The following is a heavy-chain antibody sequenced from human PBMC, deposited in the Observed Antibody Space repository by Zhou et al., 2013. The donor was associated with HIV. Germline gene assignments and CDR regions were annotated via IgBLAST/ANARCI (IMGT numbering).Heavy chain of an antibody. J-gene: IGHJ4*02. CDR2: ISVYNSDR. V-gene: IGHV1-18*01. CDR1: SYG. D-gene: IGHD2-21*01. CDR3: ARNSVGSFDN. Sequence: SYGISWVRQAPGQGLEWMGWISVYNSDRNYAQKLQGRVTMTTDTSTSTVYMEVRSLRSDDTAVYYCARNSVGSFDNWGQGTLVTVSS.